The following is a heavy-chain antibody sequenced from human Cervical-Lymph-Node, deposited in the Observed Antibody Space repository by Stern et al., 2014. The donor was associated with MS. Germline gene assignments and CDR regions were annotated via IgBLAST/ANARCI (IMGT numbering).Heavy chain of an antibody. Sequence: VQLEESGGGVVQPGRSLRLSCAASGFTFSTYTMHWVRQAPGKELDWVAVVSHDGSNKYYADSVEGRFTISRDNSKNTLYLQMNSLRAEDTAVYYCARRFGYFDSWGQGTLVTVSS. V-gene: IGHV3-30-3*01. CDR3: ARRFGYFDS. D-gene: IGHD3-16*01. CDR2: VSHDGSNK. CDR1: GFTFSTYT. J-gene: IGHJ4*02.